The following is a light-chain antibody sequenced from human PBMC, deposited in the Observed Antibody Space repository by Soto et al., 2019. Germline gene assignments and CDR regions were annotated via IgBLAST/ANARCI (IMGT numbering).Light chain of an antibody. CDR2: EVS. CDR3: SSYAGSNNPYV. J-gene: IGLJ1*01. V-gene: IGLV2-8*01. CDR1: SSDVGGYNY. Sequence: QSVLTRPPSASGSPGQSVTISCTGTSSDVGGYNYVSWYQQHPGKAPKLMIYEVSKRPSGVPDRFSGSKSGNTASLTVSGLQAEDEADYYCSSYAGSNNPYVFGNGTKVTVL.